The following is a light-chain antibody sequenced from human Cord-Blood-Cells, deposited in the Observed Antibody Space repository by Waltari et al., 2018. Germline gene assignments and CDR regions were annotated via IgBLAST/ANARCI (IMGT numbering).Light chain of an antibody. J-gene: IGLJ3*02. CDR2: EDN. CDR1: SGSIASND. CDR3: QSYDSSNLWV. V-gene: IGLV6-57*03. Sequence: NFMLTQPHSVSESPGKTVTISCTRSSGSIASNDGQWYQQPPGSAPTTVIYEDNQRPSGVPVRFSGSIDSSSNSASLTISGLKTEDEADYYCQSYDSSNLWVFGGGTKLTVL.